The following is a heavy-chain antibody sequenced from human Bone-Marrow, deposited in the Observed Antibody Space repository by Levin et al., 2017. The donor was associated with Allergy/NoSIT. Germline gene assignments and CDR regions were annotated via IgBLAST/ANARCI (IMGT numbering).Heavy chain of an antibody. D-gene: IGHD3-9*01. CDR2: ISSSGET. V-gene: IGHV4-30-4*01. CDR1: GGSISSTDYY. Sequence: SETLSLTCTVSGGSISSTDYYWSWIRQSPGQGLDWVGFISSSGETYYNPSLSSRLRLSVDTSNNQFSLELTSVTAADTAVSYCARNPAHYNIMTGPYYYYYGLDVRGQGTTVAVSS. CDR3: ARNPAHYNIMTGPYYYYYGLDV. J-gene: IGHJ6*02.